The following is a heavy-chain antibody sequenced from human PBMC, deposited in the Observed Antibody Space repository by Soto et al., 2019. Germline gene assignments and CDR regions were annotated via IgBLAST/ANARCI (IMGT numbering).Heavy chain of an antibody. CDR2: ISRSGVDT. CDR1: GFTFSSSA. J-gene: IGHJ4*02. Sequence: EVQLLESGGGLVQPGGSLRLSCGVSGFTFSSSAMAWVRQTPGEGLEWVSSISRSGVDTFYADSVKGRFTISRDNSKDTLHLQMNSLRADDTAVYHCAKMAFFGDPPGGDSWGQGTLVTVYS. CDR3: AKMAFFGDPPGGDS. V-gene: IGHV3-23*01. D-gene: IGHD3-10*01.